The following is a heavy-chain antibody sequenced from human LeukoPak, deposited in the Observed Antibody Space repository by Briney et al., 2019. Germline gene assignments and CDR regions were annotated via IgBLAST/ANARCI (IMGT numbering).Heavy chain of an antibody. CDR2: IYYSGST. CDR1: GGSISSSSYY. J-gene: IGHJ5*02. V-gene: IGHV4-39*07. CDR3: ARGYSSGWPYNWFGP. D-gene: IGHD6-19*01. Sequence: SETLSLTCTVSGGSISSSSYYWGWIRQPPGKGLEWIGSIYYSGSTYYNPSLKSRVTISVDTSKNQFSLKLSSVTAADTAVYYCARGYSSGWPYNWFGPWGQGTLVTVSS.